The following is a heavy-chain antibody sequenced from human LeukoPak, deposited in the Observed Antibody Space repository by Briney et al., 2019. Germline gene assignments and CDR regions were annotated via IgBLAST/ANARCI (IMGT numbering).Heavy chain of an antibody. CDR3: ARAAVAGLYFDY. J-gene: IGHJ4*01. CDR1: GFTFSSYE. D-gene: IGHD6-19*01. Sequence: GGSLRLSCAASGFTFSSYEMNWVRQAPGKGLEWVSYISSSGSTIYYADSVKGRFTISRDNAKNSLYLQMNSLRAEDTAVYYCARAAVAGLYFDYWGQEPWSPSPQ. CDR2: ISSSGSTI. V-gene: IGHV3-48*03.